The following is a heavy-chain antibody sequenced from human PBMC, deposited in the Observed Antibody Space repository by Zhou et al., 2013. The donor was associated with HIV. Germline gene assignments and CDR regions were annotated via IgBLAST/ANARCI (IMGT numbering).Heavy chain of an antibody. D-gene: IGHD3-10*01. CDR2: IIPIFGTA. CDR1: GGTFSSSA. V-gene: IGHV1-69*13. CDR3: ARDRSSPSMVRGVIRFDP. J-gene: IGHJ5*02. Sequence: QVQLVQSGAEVKKPGSSVKVSCKASGGTFSSSAISWVRQAPGQGLEWMGRIIPIFGTANYAQKFQGRVTITADESTSTAYMELSSLRSEDTAVYYCARDRSSPSMVRGVIRFDPWGQGTLVTVSS.